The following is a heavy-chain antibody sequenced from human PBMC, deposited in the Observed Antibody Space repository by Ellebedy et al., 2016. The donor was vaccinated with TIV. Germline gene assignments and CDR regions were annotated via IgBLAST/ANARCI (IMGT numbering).Heavy chain of an antibody. Sequence: SETLSLXCSVSLGSVTHRGYYWAWLRQTPGKGLEWIGHIHHTGSTDYNPSLKGRITISVDTSKNHFSLIVTSVTAADTAVYFCAGGTHYYYGWDVWGQGTTVIVS. J-gene: IGHJ6*02. CDR2: IHHTGST. CDR3: AGGTHYYYGWDV. CDR1: LGSVTHRGYY. V-gene: IGHV4-61*03.